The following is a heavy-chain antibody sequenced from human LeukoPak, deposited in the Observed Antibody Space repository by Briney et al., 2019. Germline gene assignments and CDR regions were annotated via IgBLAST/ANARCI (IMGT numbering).Heavy chain of an antibody. J-gene: IGHJ5*02. V-gene: IGHV2-5*01. D-gene: IGHD6-6*01. Sequence: ESGPTLVNPTQTLTLTCTFSGFSLSTSGVGVGWIRQPPGKALEWLALIYWNDDKRYSPSLKSRLTITKDTSKNQVVLTMTNTDPVDTATYYCAHRRGSSSSLIQNWFDPWGQGTLVTVSS. CDR1: GFSLSTSGVG. CDR3: AHRRGSSSSLIQNWFDP. CDR2: IYWNDDK.